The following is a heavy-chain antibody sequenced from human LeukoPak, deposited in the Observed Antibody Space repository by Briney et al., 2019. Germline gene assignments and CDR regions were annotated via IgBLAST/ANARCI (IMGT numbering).Heavy chain of an antibody. CDR2: IYYSGST. CDR3: ARDPAIYYDSKPGVGYGMDV. D-gene: IGHD3-22*01. J-gene: IGHJ6*02. V-gene: IGHV4-39*07. Sequence: PSETLSLTCTVSGGSISSSSYYWGWIRQPPGKGLEWIGSIYYSGSTYYNPSLKSRVTISVDTSKNQFSLKLSSVTAADTAVYYCARDPAIYYDSKPGVGYGMDVWGQGTTVTVSS. CDR1: GGSISSSSYY.